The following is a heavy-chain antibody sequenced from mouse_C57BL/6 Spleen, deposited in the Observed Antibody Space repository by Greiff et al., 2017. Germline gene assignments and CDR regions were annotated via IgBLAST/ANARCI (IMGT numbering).Heavy chain of an antibody. Sequence: EVKVVESGGGLVQPGGSLSLSCAASGFTFTDYYMSWVRQPPGKALEWLGFIRNKANGYTTEYSASGKGRFTISRDNSQSILYLQMNALRAEDSATYYCARYDWAFGYWGQGTTLTVSS. J-gene: IGHJ2*01. CDR1: GFTFTDYY. D-gene: IGHD4-1*01. CDR2: IRNKANGYTT. CDR3: ARYDWAFGY. V-gene: IGHV7-3*01.